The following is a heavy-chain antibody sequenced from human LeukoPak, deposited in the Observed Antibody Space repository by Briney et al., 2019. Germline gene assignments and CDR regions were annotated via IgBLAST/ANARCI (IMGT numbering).Heavy chain of an antibody. J-gene: IGHJ3*02. V-gene: IGHV4-31*03. Sequence: SETLSLTCTVSGGSISSGKYYWNWIRQHPGKGLEWIGNIHYTGSTYYNPSLKSRVTIPVDTSQNQFSLKLSSVTAADTAVYYCARNFEIWGQGTMVTVSS. CDR2: IHYTGST. CDR1: GGSISSGKYY. CDR3: ARNFEI.